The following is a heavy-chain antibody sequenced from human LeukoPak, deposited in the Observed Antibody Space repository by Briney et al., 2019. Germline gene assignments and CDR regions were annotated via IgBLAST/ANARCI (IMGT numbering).Heavy chain of an antibody. CDR1: GGSISSCSYY. Sequence: SETLSLTCTVSGGSISSCSYYCGWIRQPPGKGLEWIGSIYYSGSTYYNPSLKSRVHISVDPSKNQFYLKVSSVTAADTAVYYCESMKRSWYNPSRSQPIDYWGQGTLVTVSS. D-gene: IGHD6-13*01. CDR2: IYYSGST. J-gene: IGHJ4*02. CDR3: ESMKRSWYNPSRSQPIDY. V-gene: IGHV4-39*01.